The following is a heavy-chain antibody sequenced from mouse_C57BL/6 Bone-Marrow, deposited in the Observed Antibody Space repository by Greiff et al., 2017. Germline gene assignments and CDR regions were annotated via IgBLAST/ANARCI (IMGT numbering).Heavy chain of an antibody. D-gene: IGHD1-1*01. CDR3: AREGRYYYGPWFAY. V-gene: IGHV1-69*01. J-gene: IGHJ3*01. CDR2: IDPSDSYT. Sequence: VQLQQPGAELVMPGASVKLSCKASGYTFTSYWMHWVKQRPGQGLEWIGEIDPSDSYTNYNQKFKGKSTLTVDKSSSTAYMQLSSLTSEDSAVYYGAREGRYYYGPWFAYWGRGTLVTVSA. CDR1: GYTFTSYW.